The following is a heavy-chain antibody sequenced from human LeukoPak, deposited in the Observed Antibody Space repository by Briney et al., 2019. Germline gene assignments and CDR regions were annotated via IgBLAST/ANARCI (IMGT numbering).Heavy chain of an antibody. CDR1: GYSISSGYY. D-gene: IGHD2-15*01. Sequence: SETLSLTCAVSGYSISSGYYWGWIRQPPGKGLEWIGSIYHSGSTYYNPSLKSRATISVDTSKNQFSLKLSSVTAADTAVYYCARARGYCSGGSCYPTVWGKGTTVTVSS. CDR2: IYHSGST. V-gene: IGHV4-38-2*01. J-gene: IGHJ6*04. CDR3: ARARGYCSGGSCYPTV.